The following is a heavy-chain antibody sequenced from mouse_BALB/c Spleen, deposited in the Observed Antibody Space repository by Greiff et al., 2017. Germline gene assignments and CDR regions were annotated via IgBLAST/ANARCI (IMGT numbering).Heavy chain of an antibody. Sequence: QVQLKQSGPGILQPSQTLSLTCSFSGFSLSTSGMGVSWIRQPSGKGLEWLAHIYWDDDKRYNPSLKSRLTISKDTSRNQVFLKITSVDTADTATYYCARDPYAMDYWGQGTSVTVSS. V-gene: IGHV8-12*01. J-gene: IGHJ4*01. CDR2: IYWDDDK. CDR3: ARDPYAMDY. CDR1: GFSLSTSGMG.